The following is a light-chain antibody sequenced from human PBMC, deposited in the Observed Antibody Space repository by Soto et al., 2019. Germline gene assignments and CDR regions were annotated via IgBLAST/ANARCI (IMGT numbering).Light chain of an antibody. CDR2: AAS. CDR3: QQRKSYPIT. CDR1: QDINTY. Sequence: DIQLTQSPSFLSAAEGDRVTITCRASQDINTYLAWYQQKPGKAPKLLIFAASTLQNGVPSRFSGSGSGTEFTVTITSLKPEDFATYYCQQRKSYPITFGQGTRLEIK. J-gene: IGKJ5*01. V-gene: IGKV1-9*01.